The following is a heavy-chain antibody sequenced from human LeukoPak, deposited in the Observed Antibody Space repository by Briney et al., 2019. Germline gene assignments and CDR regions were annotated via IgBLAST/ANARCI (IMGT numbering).Heavy chain of an antibody. Sequence: PGGSLRLSCAASGFTFSSYGMHWVRQAPGKGLEWVSVIWDVGGNKHYADSVKGRFTISRDNSKNTLYLQMNTLRAECTAAYYFAKDPYSSGWYPRYYYMDVWVKGTTASDPS. J-gene: IGHJ6*03. V-gene: IGHV3-33*06. CDR3: AKDPYSSGWYPRYYYMDV. CDR2: IWDVGGNK. CDR1: GFTFSSYG. D-gene: IGHD6-19*01.